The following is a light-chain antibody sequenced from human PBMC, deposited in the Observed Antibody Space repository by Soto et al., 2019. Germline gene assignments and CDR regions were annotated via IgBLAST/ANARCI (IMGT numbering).Light chain of an antibody. CDR2: GAS. J-gene: IGKJ1*01. V-gene: IGKV3-20*01. CDR1: QSVSSSY. Sequence: EIVLTQSPGTLSLSPGERATLSCRASQSVSSSYLAWYQQTPGQAPRLLIYGASSRATGIPDRFSGSGSGTDSTLTISRLEPEDFAIYYCQQYGSSPCTFGQGTKVEIK. CDR3: QQYGSSPCT.